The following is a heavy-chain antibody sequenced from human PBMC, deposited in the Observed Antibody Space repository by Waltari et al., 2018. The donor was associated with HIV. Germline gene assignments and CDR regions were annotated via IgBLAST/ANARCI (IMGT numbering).Heavy chain of an antibody. V-gene: IGHV4-39*01. J-gene: IGHJ4*02. CDR3: ARHGRMGGGTHRRYFDY. Sequence: QLQLQESGPGLVKPSETLSLTCSVSGDAISSSSYYWGWVRQPPGKRLEWIGSIFYTGSTYYNPSLKSRVTISVDTSRNRFSLKRSSVTAADTAVYYCARHGRMGGGTHRRYFDYWGQGTLVTVSS. CDR2: IFYTGST. CDR1: GDAISSSSYY. D-gene: IGHD3-16*01.